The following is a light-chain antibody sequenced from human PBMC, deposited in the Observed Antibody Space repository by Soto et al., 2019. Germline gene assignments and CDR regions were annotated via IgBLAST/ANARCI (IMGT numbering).Light chain of an antibody. Sequence: EIVMTQSPATLSVSPGEGATLSCWASQSVISYLAWYQQKPGQAPRLLIYGASTRATGVPARFSGSGSGTDFTLTISSLQSEDFAVYYCQQYINWPLTFGGGTKVDIK. CDR2: GAS. CDR3: QQYINWPLT. J-gene: IGKJ4*01. V-gene: IGKV3-15*01. CDR1: QSVISY.